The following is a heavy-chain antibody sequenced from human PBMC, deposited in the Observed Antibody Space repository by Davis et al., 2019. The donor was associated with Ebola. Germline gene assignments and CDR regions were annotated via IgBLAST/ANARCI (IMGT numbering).Heavy chain of an antibody. J-gene: IGHJ4*02. CDR3: ARVDSSGWWTGYFDY. D-gene: IGHD6-19*01. CDR1: GFTFSNYW. Sequence: HTGGSLRLSCAASGFTFSNYWMHWVRQAPGKGLAWVSRIDADGSVTNYADSVKGRFTISRDNAKNSLYLQMNSLRAEDTAVYYCARVDSSGWWTGYFDYWGQGTLVTVSS. V-gene: IGHV3-74*01. CDR2: IDADGSVT.